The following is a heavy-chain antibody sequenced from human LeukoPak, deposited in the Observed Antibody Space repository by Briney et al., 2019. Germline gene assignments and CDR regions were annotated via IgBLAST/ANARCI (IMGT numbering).Heavy chain of an antibody. CDR2: MSSEGSGT. CDR3: TRVQTGRSGLMDV. V-gene: IGHV3-74*01. J-gene: IGHJ6*02. D-gene: IGHD2-8*02. Sequence: PGGSLTLSCAASGFXLSGYWMHWVRQVPGKGQVWVSRMSSEGSGTTYADSVKGRFTISRDNAKNTLYLQMNSLRAEDAAVYYCTRVQTGRSGLMDVWGRGTTVTVS. CDR1: GFXLSGYW.